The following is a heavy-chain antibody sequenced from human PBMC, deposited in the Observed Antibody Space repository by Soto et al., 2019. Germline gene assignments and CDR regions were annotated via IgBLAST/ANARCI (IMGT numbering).Heavy chain of an antibody. D-gene: IGHD1-26*01. Sequence: PSETLSLTCTVSGDSMTKYYWSWIRQPAGKGLEWIGRVYTSGSTNYNPSLKSRVTMSIDTSNNHFSLTLKPVTAADTAVYYCARTVGAAYYFDFWGQGALVTVSS. V-gene: IGHV4-4*07. CDR1: GDSMTKYY. CDR2: VYTSGST. CDR3: ARTVGAAYYFDF. J-gene: IGHJ4*02.